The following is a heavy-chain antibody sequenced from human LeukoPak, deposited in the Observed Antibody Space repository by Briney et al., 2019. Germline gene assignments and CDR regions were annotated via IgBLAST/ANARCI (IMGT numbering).Heavy chain of an antibody. D-gene: IGHD6-6*01. J-gene: IGHJ5*02. V-gene: IGHV4-39*01. CDR2: IYYSGST. CDR1: GGSISSSSYY. CDR3: AGQDSSSSTDWFDP. Sequence: SETLSLTCTVSGGSISSSSYYWGWIRQPPGKGLEWIGSIYYSGSTYYNPSLKSRVTISVDTSKNQFSLKLSSVTAADTAVYYCAGQDSSSSTDWFDPWGQGTLVTVSS.